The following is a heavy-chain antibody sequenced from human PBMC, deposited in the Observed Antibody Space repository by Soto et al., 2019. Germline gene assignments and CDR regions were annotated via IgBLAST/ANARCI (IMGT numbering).Heavy chain of an antibody. CDR1: GFTFSNYA. D-gene: IGHD4-4*01. V-gene: IGHV3-23*01. CDR2: ISGIGGGT. CDR3: AKGKASNDY. Sequence: PGGSLRLSCAVSGFTFSNYAMTWVRQAPGKGLEWVSTISGIGGGTDYTDSVKGRFTISRDNSKNTLYLQMNSLRVEDTAVYYCAKGKASNDYWGQGTMVTVSS. J-gene: IGHJ4*02.